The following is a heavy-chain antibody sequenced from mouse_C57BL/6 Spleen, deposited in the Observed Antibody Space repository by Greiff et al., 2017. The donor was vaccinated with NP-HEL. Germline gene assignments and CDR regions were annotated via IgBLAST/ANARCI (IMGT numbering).Heavy chain of an antibody. Sequence: QVQLQQSGAELVRPGASVTLSCKASGYTFTDYEMHWVKQTPVHGLEWIGAIDPETGGTAYNQKFKGKAILTADKSSSTAYMELRSLTSEDSAVYYCTRSGNGNYGYFDVWGTGTTVTVSS. CDR2: IDPETGGT. CDR1: GYTFTDYE. D-gene: IGHD2-1*01. J-gene: IGHJ1*03. CDR3: TRSGNGNYGYFDV. V-gene: IGHV1-15*01.